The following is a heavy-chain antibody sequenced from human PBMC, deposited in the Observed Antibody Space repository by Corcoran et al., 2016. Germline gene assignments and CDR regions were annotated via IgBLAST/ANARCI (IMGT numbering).Heavy chain of an antibody. J-gene: IGHJ6*02. D-gene: IGHD3-3*01. CDR3: ASKNAIFGVVPYYYYYGMDV. V-gene: IGHV1-69*01. CDR1: GGTFSSYA. CDR2: IIPIFGTA. Sequence: QVQLVQSGAEVKKPGSSVKVSCKASGGTFSSYAISWVRQAPGQGLEWMGGIIPIFGTANYAQNFQGRVTITADESTSTAYMELSSLRSEDMAVYYCASKNAIFGVVPYYYYYGMDVWGQGTTVTVSS.